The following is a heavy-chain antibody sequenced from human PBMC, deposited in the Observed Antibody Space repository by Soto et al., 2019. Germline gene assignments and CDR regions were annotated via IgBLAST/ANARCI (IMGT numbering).Heavy chain of an antibody. J-gene: IGHJ4*02. CDR1: GYSFTSYW. CDR2: IYPGDSDT. D-gene: IGHD3-10*01. CDR3: ARQFRSVVRGVTTPDY. V-gene: IGHV5-51*01. Sequence: PGESLKISCKGSGYSFTSYWIGWVRQMPGKGLEWMGIIYPGDSDTRYSPSFQGQVTISADKSISTAYLQWSSLKASDTAMYYCARQFRSVVRGVTTPDYWGKGSLVTVSS.